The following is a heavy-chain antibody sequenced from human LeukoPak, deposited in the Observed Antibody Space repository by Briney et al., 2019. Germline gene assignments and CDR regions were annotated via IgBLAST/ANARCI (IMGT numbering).Heavy chain of an antibody. J-gene: IGHJ6*02. V-gene: IGHV1-2*02. CDR3: ARDWSSWPYYYYGMDV. Sequence: ASVKVSCKASGYTFTGYYMHWVRQAPGQGLEWMGWINPNSGGTNYAQKLQGRVTMTRDTSISTAYMELSRLRSDGTAVYYCARDWSSWPYYYYGMDVWGQGTTVTVSS. CDR2: INPNSGGT. D-gene: IGHD6-13*01. CDR1: GYTFTGYY.